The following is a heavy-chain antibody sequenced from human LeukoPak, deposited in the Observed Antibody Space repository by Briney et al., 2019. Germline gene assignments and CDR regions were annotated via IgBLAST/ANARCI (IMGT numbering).Heavy chain of an antibody. CDR1: GDSFGSHY. CDR3: ARGRINLPSAAFDF. J-gene: IGHJ3*01. CDR2: INSSGNT. Sequence: SETLSLTCTVSGDSFGSHYWSWIRQPPGKGLEGIGYINSSGNTRYNPSLKSRVTISIDTSINQFSLNLNSVTAADTAVYYCARGRINLPSAAFDFWGRGTMVTVSS. V-gene: IGHV4-59*11.